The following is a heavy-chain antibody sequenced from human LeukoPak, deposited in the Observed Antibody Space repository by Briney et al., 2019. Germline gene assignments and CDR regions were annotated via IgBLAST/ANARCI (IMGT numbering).Heavy chain of an antibody. D-gene: IGHD3-16*01. CDR2: IWYDGSNK. CDR1: GFTFSSYG. Sequence: LPGGSLRLSGAASGFTFSSYGMHWVRQAPGRGLEWVAVIWYDGSNKYYADSVKGRFTISRDNSKNTLYLQMNSLRAEDTAVYYCARGERRGEGEIDYWGQGTLVTVSS. CDR3: ARGERRGEGEIDY. V-gene: IGHV3-33*01. J-gene: IGHJ4*02.